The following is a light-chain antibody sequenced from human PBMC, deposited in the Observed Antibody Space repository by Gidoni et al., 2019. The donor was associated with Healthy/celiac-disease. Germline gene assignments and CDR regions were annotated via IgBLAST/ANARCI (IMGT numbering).Light chain of an antibody. J-gene: IGKJ1*01. Sequence: EIVMTQSPATLSVSPGERATLSCRASQSVSSNLAWYQQKPGQAPRLLIYGASTRATGIPASFSGSVSGTEFTLTISSLQSEDFAVYYCQQYNNRWTFGQGTKVEIK. V-gene: IGKV3-15*01. CDR3: QQYNNRWT. CDR1: QSVSSN. CDR2: GAS.